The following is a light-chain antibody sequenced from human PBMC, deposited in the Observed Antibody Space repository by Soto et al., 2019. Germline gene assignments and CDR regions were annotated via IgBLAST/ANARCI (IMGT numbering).Light chain of an antibody. CDR1: KFDIGRYDY. V-gene: IGLV2-8*01. J-gene: IGLJ1*01. CDR3: NSYAGSNNFV. Sequence: QSVLTQPASVSGSPGQTITISCAGTKFDIGRYDYVSWYRQHPGEAPKLIIFEVNKRPSGVPDRFSGSKSGNTASLTVSGLRTEDEADYYCNSYAGSNNFVFGTGTKVTVL. CDR2: EVN.